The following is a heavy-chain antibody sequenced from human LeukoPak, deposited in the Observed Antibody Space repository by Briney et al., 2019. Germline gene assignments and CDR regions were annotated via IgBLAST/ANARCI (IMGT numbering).Heavy chain of an antibody. D-gene: IGHD2-15*01. Sequence: KPSETLSLTCTVSGASISPYYWSWIRQPPGKGLEWIGYVHYSGITNYNPSLKNRVTISVDTSKNQLSLSLTSVTAADTAVYYCAKDFSGSWDYWGQGTLVTVSS. CDR3: AKDFSGSWDY. CDR1: GASISPYY. V-gene: IGHV4-59*01. CDR2: VHYSGIT. J-gene: IGHJ4*02.